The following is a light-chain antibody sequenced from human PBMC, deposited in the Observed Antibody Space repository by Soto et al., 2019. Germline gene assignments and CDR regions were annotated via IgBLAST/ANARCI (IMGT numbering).Light chain of an antibody. CDR2: NAS. CDR1: QSVSNF. J-gene: IGKJ3*01. Sequence: EIVLTQSPATLSLSPGERATLSCRASQSVSNFLAWYQQKPGQAPRLLIYNASNRATGIPARFSGSGSGTDFTLTISSLEPEDFAVYYCQQRSNWPPVTFGPGTKVDIK. V-gene: IGKV3-11*01. CDR3: QQRSNWPPVT.